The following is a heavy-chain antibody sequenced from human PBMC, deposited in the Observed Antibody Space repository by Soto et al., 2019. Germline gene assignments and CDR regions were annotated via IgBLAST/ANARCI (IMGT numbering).Heavy chain of an antibody. CDR2: IYYSGST. J-gene: IGHJ6*03. CDR1: GGSFSGYY. D-gene: IGHD2-2*01. Sequence: PSETLSLTCAVYGGSFSGYYWSWIRQPPGKGLEWIGYIYYSGSTNYNPSLKSRVTISVDTSKNQFSLKLSSVTAADTAVYYCARGYCSSTSCYGYYYYYMDVWGKGTTVTVSS. CDR3: ARGYCSSTSCYGYYYYYMDV. V-gene: IGHV4-59*08.